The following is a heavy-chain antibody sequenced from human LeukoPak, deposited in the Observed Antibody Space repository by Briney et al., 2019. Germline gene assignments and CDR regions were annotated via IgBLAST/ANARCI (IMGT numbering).Heavy chain of an antibody. V-gene: IGHV3-53*01. J-gene: IGHJ4*02. CDR1: GFTFSSYW. CDR3: ARDPFIVATIR. Sequence: PGGSLRLSCAASGFTFSSYWMHWVRQAPGKGLEWVSVIYSGGSTYYADSVKGRFTISRDNSKNTLYLQMNSLRAEDTAVYYCARDPFIVATIRWGQGTLVTVSS. D-gene: IGHD5-12*01. CDR2: IYSGGST.